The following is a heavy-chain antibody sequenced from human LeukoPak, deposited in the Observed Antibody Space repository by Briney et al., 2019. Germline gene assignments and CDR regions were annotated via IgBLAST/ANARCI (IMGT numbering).Heavy chain of an antibody. V-gene: IGHV4-59*02. D-gene: IGHD3-10*01. J-gene: IGHJ6*02. Sequence: PSETLSLTCTLSGGAVSSDYWSWIRQPPGKRLEWIGYIHHSGSTYYNPSLESRVTMSVDTSKSLLSLKLTSVTAADTAVYYCARDSLWFGEAYGMDVWGQGTTVSVSS. CDR1: GGAVSSDY. CDR2: IHHSGST. CDR3: ARDSLWFGEAYGMDV.